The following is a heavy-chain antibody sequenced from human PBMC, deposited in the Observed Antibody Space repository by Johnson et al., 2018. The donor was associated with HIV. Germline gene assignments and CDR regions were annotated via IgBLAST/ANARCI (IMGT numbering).Heavy chain of an antibody. D-gene: IGHD3-22*01. CDR2: MKQDGSEQ. CDR1: GITFSNYW. CDR3: VRDGNYYDRSGYRVDAFDV. Sequence: VQLVESGGGVVRPGGSLRLSCAASGITFSNYWMSWVRQAPGKGLEWVANMKQDGSEQYYVDSVKGRFTISRDNAKNSQYLQMNSLRAGDTAVYYCVRDGNYYDRSGYRVDAFDVWGQGTMVTVSS. J-gene: IGHJ3*01. V-gene: IGHV3-7*01.